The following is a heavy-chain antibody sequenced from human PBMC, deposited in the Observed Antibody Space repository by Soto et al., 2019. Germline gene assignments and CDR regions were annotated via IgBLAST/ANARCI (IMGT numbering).Heavy chain of an antibody. V-gene: IGHV1-69*13. D-gene: IGHD2-2*01. Sequence: ASVKVSCKASGGTFSSYAISWVRQAPGQGLEWMGGIIPIFGTANYAQKFQGRVTITADESTSTAYMELSSLRSEDTAVYYGARIVPAAGFDPGGKGTLVPVSS. CDR1: GGTFSSYA. CDR2: IIPIFGTA. CDR3: ARIVPAAGFDP. J-gene: IGHJ5*02.